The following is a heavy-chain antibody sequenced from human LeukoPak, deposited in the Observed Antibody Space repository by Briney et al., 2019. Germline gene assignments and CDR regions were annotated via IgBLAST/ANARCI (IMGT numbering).Heavy chain of an antibody. CDR1: GFTFSSYW. V-gene: IGHV3-7*01. CDR2: IKQDGSEK. Sequence: GGSLRLSRAASGFTFSSYWMSWVRQAPGKGLEWVANIKQDGSEKYYVDSVKGRFTISRDNAKNTVYLQMNSLRVEDTAVYYCARDIVIGSGSCLDWGQGTLVTVSS. CDR3: ARDIVIGSGSCLD. J-gene: IGHJ4*02. D-gene: IGHD3-10*01.